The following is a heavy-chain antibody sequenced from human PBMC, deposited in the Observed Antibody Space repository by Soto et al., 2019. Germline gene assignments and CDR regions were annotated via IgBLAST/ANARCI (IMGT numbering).Heavy chain of an antibody. CDR1: GFTFSSYA. CDR2: ISGSGGST. CDR3: AKDSLDFWSGYQQYYYYGMDV. V-gene: IGHV3-23*01. J-gene: IGHJ6*02. Sequence: PGGSLRLSCAASGFTFSSYAMSWVRQAPGKGLEWVSAISGSGGSTYYADSVTGRFTISRDNSKNTLYLQVNSLRAEDTVVYYCAKDSLDFWSGYQQYYYYGMDVWGQGTTVTVSS. D-gene: IGHD3-3*01.